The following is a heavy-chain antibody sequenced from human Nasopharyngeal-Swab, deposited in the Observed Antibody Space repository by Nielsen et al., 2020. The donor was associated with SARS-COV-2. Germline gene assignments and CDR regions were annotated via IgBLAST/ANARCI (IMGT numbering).Heavy chain of an antibody. D-gene: IGHD6-13*01. J-gene: IGHJ6*03. CDR1: GGSFSGYY. CDR3: ARGLLDSSSSPPYYYYYYMDV. Sequence: SETLSLTCAVYGGSFSGYYWSWIRQPPGKGLEWIGEINHSGSTNYNPSLKSRVTISVDTSTNQFSLKLSSVTAADTAVYYCARGLLDSSSSPPYYYYYYMDVWGKGTTVTVSS. V-gene: IGHV4-34*01. CDR2: INHSGST.